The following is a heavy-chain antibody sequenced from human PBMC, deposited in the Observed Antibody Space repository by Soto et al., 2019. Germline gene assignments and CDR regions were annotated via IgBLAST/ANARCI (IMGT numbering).Heavy chain of an antibody. CDR1: GYTFTSYA. D-gene: IGHD3-10*01. V-gene: IGHV1-3*01. CDR2: INAGNGNT. Sequence: GASVKVSCKASGYTFTSYAMHWVRQAPGQRLEWMGWINAGNGNTKYSQKFQGRVTITRDTSASTAYMELSSLRSEDTAVYYCARERGMVRGPNAYYGMDVWGQGTTVTVSS. CDR3: ARERGMVRGPNAYYGMDV. J-gene: IGHJ6*02.